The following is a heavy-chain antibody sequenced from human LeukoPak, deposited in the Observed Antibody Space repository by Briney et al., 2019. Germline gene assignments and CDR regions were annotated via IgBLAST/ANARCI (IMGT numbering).Heavy chain of an antibody. Sequence: PSETLSLTCTVSGGSISSYYRSWIRQPPGKGLEWIGYIYYSGSTNYNPSLKSRVTISVDTSKNQSSLKLSSVTAADTAVYYCARSYGDDFDYWGQGTLVTVSS. J-gene: IGHJ4*02. CDR2: IYYSGST. V-gene: IGHV4-59*01. CDR3: ARSYGDDFDY. D-gene: IGHD4-17*01. CDR1: GGSISSYY.